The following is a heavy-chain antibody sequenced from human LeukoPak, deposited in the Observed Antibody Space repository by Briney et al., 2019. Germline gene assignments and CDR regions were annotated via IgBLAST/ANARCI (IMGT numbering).Heavy chain of an antibody. Sequence: GGSLRLSCAASGFTFNNYAMSWVRQAPAKGLEWVSTISGSGGSTYYADSVKGRFTISRDNSRTTLYLQMNSLRAEDTAVYYCAKDRAAPATPYNWFDPWGQGTLSPSPQ. V-gene: IGHV3-23*01. CDR1: GFTFNNYA. D-gene: IGHD6-13*01. J-gene: IGHJ5*02. CDR2: ISGSGGST. CDR3: AKDRAAPATPYNWFDP.